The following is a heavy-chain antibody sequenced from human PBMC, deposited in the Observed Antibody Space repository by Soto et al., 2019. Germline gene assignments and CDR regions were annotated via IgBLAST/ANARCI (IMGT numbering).Heavy chain of an antibody. Sequence: GESLKISCKGSGYSSTSYWISWVRQMPGKGLEWMGRIDPSDSYTNYSPSFQGHVTISADKSISTAYLQWSSLKASDTAMYYCARITPNYYGSGTDAFDIWGQGTMVTVSS. D-gene: IGHD3-10*01. CDR2: IDPSDSYT. CDR1: GYSSTSYW. CDR3: ARITPNYYGSGTDAFDI. J-gene: IGHJ3*02. V-gene: IGHV5-10-1*01.